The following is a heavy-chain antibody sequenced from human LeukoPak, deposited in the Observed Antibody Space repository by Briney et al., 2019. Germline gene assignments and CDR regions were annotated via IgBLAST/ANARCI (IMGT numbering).Heavy chain of an antibody. CDR1: GFTFSSYS. CDR2: IPYDGSDK. D-gene: IGHD3-3*01. Sequence: TGGSLRLSCAASGFTFSSYSMNWVRQAPGKGLEWVTFIPYDGSDKYYADSVKGRFTISRDNSKNTLYLQMNNMRTEDTAVNYCAREALEWSPPDIWGQGTTVTVSS. CDR3: AREALEWSPPDI. V-gene: IGHV3-30*03. J-gene: IGHJ3*02.